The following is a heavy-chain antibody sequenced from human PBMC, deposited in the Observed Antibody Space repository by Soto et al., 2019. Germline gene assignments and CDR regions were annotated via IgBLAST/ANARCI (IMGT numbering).Heavy chain of an antibody. CDR1: GFTFSSYA. J-gene: IGHJ4*02. D-gene: IGHD3-3*02. CDR3: ARDQSSIAPYYFDY. Sequence: GGSLRFSCAASGFTFSSYAMHWVRQAPGKGLEWVAVISYDGSNKYYADSVKGRFTISRDNSKNTLYLQMNSLRAEDTAVYYCARDQSSIAPYYFDYWGQGTLVTVSS. V-gene: IGHV3-30-3*01. CDR2: ISYDGSNK.